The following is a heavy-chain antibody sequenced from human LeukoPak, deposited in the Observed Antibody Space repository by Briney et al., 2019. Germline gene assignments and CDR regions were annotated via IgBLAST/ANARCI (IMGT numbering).Heavy chain of an antibody. Sequence: SETLSLTCTFSGGSISSSSYYWGWIRQPPGKGLEWIGSIYYSGSTYYNPSLKSRVTISVDTSKNQFSLKLSSVTAADTAVYFCARGGVMITFGGVLWGQGTLVTVSS. CDR2: IYYSGST. CDR1: GGSISSSSYY. V-gene: IGHV4-39*07. CDR3: ARGGVMITFGGVL. D-gene: IGHD3-16*01. J-gene: IGHJ4*02.